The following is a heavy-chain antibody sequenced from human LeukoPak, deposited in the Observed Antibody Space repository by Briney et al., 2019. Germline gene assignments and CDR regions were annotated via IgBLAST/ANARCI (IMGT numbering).Heavy chain of an antibody. CDR2: INPNSGGT. CDR1: GYTFTGYY. D-gene: IGHD3-10*01. Sequence: PRASVKVSCKASGYTFTGYYMHWVRQAPGQGLEWMGWINPNSGGTNYAQKFQGRVTMTRDTSISTAYMELSRLRSDDTAVYYCARDRGSWNYGDYWGQGTLVTVSS. CDR3: ARDRGSWNYGDY. J-gene: IGHJ4*02. V-gene: IGHV1-2*02.